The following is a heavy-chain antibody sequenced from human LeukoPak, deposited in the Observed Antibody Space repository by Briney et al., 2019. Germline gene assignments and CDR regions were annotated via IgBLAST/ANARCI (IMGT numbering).Heavy chain of an antibody. V-gene: IGHV3-15*01. CDR2: IKSKTDGGTT. J-gene: IGHJ3*02. CDR1: GFTFSSYS. D-gene: IGHD4-17*01. Sequence: GGSLRLSCAASGFTFSSYSMDWVRQAPGKGLEWVGRIKSKTDGGTTDCAAPVKGRFTISRDDSKNTLYLQMNSLKTEDTAVYYCTTVDDYDDYILDDAFDIWGQGTMVTVSS. CDR3: TTVDDYDDYILDDAFDI.